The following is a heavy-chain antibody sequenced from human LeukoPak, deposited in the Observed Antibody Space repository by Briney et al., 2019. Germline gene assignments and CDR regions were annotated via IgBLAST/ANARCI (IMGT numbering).Heavy chain of an antibody. Sequence: GGSLRLSCAASGFTFSNYGMTWVRQAPGKGLEWVSTISGSGGSTNYADSVKGRFTISRDNSKSTLYLQMSSLRAEDTAVYYCAPPGVGATSSWGQGTLVIVSS. D-gene: IGHD1-26*01. CDR3: APPGVGATSS. V-gene: IGHV3-23*01. CDR2: ISGSGGST. J-gene: IGHJ4*02. CDR1: GFTFSNYG.